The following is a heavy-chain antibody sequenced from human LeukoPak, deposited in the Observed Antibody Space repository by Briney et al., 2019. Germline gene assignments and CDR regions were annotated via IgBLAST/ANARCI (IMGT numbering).Heavy chain of an antibody. CDR3: ARGFLDYDSSDYAFSYY. CDR1: GYTFTSYY. D-gene: IGHD3-22*01. V-gene: IGHV1-8*01. CDR2: MNSNNGNT. Sequence: GASVKVSCKASGYTFTSYYIPWVRQASGEGLEWVGWMNSNNGNTGYAQRFQGRVTLTRDTSISTAYMELSSLRSEDTAVYYCARGFLDYDSSDYAFSYYWGQGTLVTVSS. J-gene: IGHJ4*02.